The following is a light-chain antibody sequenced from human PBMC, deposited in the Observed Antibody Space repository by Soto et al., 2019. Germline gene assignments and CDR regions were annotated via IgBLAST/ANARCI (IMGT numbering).Light chain of an antibody. J-gene: IGKJ5*01. Sequence: DIQMTQSPSALSASVGDRVTITCQASQDISDVLNWYQQQPGKDPKVLIYDASKLQTGVPSRFSGRGSVKYFTFNISSLHPDDSGTYYCQHFYDLPITFGQGRRL. CDR1: QDISDV. V-gene: IGKV1-33*01. CDR2: DAS. CDR3: QHFYDLPIT.